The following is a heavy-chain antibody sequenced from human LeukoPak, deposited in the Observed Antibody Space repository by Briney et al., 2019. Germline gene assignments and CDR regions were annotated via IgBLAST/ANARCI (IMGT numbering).Heavy chain of an antibody. D-gene: IGHD6-25*01. CDR3: AREAAKTSHLAY. CDR1: GSTFSSYW. CDR2: IKQDGSEK. Sequence: GGSLRLSCAASGSTFSSYWMSWVRQAPGKGLEWVANIKQDGSEKYYVDSVKGRFTISRDNAKNSLYLQMNSLRAEDTAVYYCAREAAKTSHLAYWGQGTLVTVSS. V-gene: IGHV3-7*01. J-gene: IGHJ4*02.